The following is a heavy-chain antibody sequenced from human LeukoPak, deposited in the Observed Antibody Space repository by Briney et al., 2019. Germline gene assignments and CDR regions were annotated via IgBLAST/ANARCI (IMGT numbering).Heavy chain of an antibody. V-gene: IGHV4-59*01. CDR1: GGSISSYY. CDR2: IYYSGST. J-gene: IGHJ4*02. CDR3: ARGPDDFDY. D-gene: IGHD5-24*01. Sequence: SETLSLTCTVSGGSISSYYWSWIRQPPGKGLEWIGYIYYSGSTNYNPSLKSRVTTSLDTSKNQFSLNLNSVTAADTAVYYCARGPDDFDYWGQGTLVTVSS.